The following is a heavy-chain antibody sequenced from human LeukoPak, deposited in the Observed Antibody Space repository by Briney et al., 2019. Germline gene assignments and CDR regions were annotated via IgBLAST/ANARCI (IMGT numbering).Heavy chain of an antibody. V-gene: IGHV3-15*01. CDR3: TYYGSGAIRF. CDR1: GFTFSNAY. J-gene: IGHJ4*02. CDR2: VKSKTDGRTT. Sequence: GGSLRLSCAASGFTFSNAYMSWVRQAPGKGLEWVGRVKSKTDGRTTDYAAPVKGRFTISRDDSETSLYLQINSLKTDDTAVYYCTYYGSGAIRFWGQGTLVTVSS. D-gene: IGHD3-10*01.